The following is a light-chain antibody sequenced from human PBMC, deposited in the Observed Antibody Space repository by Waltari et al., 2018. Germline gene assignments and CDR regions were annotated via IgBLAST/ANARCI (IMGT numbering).Light chain of an antibody. CDR1: QSVSTY. CDR2: DSS. Sequence: EIVLTQSPATLSLSPGERATLSCRASQSVSTYLAWYQQRPGQPPRLPIYDSSSRATGIPARFSGSGSETDFTLTISSLEPEDFAVYYCQQRYKWPLTFGGGSKVEI. V-gene: IGKV3-11*01. J-gene: IGKJ4*01. CDR3: QQRYKWPLT.